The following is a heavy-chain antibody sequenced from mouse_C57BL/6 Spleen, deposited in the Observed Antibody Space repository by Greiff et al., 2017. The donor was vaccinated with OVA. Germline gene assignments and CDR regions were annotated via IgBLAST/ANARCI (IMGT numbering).Heavy chain of an antibody. CDR2: IDPEDGDT. Sequence: EVQLQQSGAELVRPGASVKLSCTASGFNIKDYYMHWVKQRPEQGLEWIGRIDPEDGDTEYAPKFQGKATMTADTSSNTAYLQLSSLTSEDTAVYSCTTDGSSYGGFAYWGQGTLVTVSA. J-gene: IGHJ3*01. D-gene: IGHD1-1*01. CDR1: GFNIKDYY. CDR3: TTDGSSYGGFAY. V-gene: IGHV14-1*01.